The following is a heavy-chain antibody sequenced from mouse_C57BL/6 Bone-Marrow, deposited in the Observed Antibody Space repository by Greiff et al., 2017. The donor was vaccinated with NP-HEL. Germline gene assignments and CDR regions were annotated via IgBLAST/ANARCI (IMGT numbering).Heavy chain of an antibody. CDR3: ARGRRGGY. CDR1: GYTFTSYW. J-gene: IGHJ2*01. D-gene: IGHD1-1*01. CDR2: IDPSDSYT. Sequence: VQLQQSGAELVRPGTSVKLSCKASGYTFTSYWMHWVKQRPGQGLEWIGVIDPSDSYTNYNQKFKGKATLTVDTSSSTAYMQLSRRTCEEEEVEYCARGRRGGYGGQGTKRTV. V-gene: IGHV1-59*01.